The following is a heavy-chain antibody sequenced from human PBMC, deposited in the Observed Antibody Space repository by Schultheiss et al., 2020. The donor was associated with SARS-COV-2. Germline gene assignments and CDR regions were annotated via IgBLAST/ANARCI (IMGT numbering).Heavy chain of an antibody. CDR2: IYYSGST. J-gene: IGHJ5*02. Sequence: SETLSLTCTVSGGSISSYYWSWIRQPPGKGLEWIGYIYYSGSTNYNPSLKSRVTISVDTSKNQFSLKLSSVTAADTAVYYCARVDEDIVVVPAANWFDPWGQGTLVTVSS. V-gene: IGHV4-59*01. CDR3: ARVDEDIVVVPAANWFDP. CDR1: GGSISSYY. D-gene: IGHD2-2*01.